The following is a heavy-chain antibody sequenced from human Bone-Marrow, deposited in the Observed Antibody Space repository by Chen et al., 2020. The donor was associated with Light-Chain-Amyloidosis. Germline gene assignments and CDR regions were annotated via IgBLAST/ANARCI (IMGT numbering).Heavy chain of an antibody. D-gene: IGHD2-15*01. CDR3: ARTPDATHYYYGMDV. CDR2: INTADGYT. J-gene: IGHJ6*02. V-gene: IGHV1-3*04. Sequence: QVQLVQSGAEVKKPGASVKVSCKASGYSFTNYVIHWVRQAPGQRLEWMGWINTADGYTKYSQKFKGRVTINRDTSASTAYMEVSSLRFEDTAVYYCARTPDATHYYYGMDVWGQGTTVTVSS. CDR1: GYSFTNYV.